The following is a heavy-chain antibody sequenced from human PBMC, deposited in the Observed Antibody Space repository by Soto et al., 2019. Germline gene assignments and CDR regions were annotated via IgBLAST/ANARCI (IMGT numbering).Heavy chain of an antibody. V-gene: IGHV3-23*01. J-gene: IGHJ4*01. D-gene: IGHD3-22*01. CDR2: ITGSGGIT. Sequence: VGSLRLSCASSVFTFSSNAMSWVRRSPGKWLEWVSGITGSGGITDYADSVKGQFTISRDNSRNTLYLQMNYLRVEDTAVYFCAKHTTFDYDRTGNGDYFESLGQVTLFRVS. CDR3: AKHTTFDYDRTGNGDYFES. CDR1: VFTFSSNA.